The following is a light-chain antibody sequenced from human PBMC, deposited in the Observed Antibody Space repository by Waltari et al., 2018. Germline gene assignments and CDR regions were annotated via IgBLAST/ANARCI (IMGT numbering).Light chain of an antibody. CDR3: QQYYGNPRT. Sequence: DIVMTQSPDSLAVSLGERATINCKSSQSVFYSSKNKNYLAWYQQKPGQAPKLLIYRASNRESGVPDRFSGSWSGTDFTLTISSLQAEDVAVYYCQQYYGNPRTFGQGTKLEIK. J-gene: IGKJ2*01. V-gene: IGKV4-1*01. CDR1: QSVFYSSKNKNY. CDR2: RAS.